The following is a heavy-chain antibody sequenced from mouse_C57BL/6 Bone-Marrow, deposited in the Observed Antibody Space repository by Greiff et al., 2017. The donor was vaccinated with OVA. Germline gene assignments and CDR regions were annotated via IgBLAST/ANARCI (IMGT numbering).Heavy chain of an antibody. J-gene: IGHJ3*01. CDR1: GFTFSSYG. V-gene: IGHV5-6*02. CDR3: ARRYDGYSWFAY. D-gene: IGHD2-3*01. CDR2: ISSGGSYT. Sequence: EVKLQESGGDLVKPGGSLKLSCAASGFTFSSYGMSWVRQTPDKRLEWVATISSGGSYTYYPDSVKGRFTISRDNAKNTLYLQMSSLKSEDTAMYYCARRYDGYSWFAYWGQGTLVTVSA.